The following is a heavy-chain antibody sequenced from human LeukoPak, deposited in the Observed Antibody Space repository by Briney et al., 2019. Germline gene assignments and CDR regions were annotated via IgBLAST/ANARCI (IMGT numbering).Heavy chain of an antibody. CDR1: GFTFSSYA. Sequence: GRSLRLSCAASGFTFSSYAMNWVRQAPGKGLEWVSYISSSGSTIYYADSVKGRFTISRDNAKNSLYLQMNSLRAEDTAVYYCAREGYCSSTSCVYGMDVWGQGTTVTVSS. CDR3: AREGYCSSTSCVYGMDV. D-gene: IGHD2-2*01. J-gene: IGHJ6*02. CDR2: ISSSGSTI. V-gene: IGHV3-48*03.